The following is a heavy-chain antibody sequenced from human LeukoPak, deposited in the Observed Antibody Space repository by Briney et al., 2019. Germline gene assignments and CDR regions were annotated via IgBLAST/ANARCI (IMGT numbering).Heavy chain of an antibody. V-gene: IGHV3-7*01. J-gene: IGHJ3*02. CDR3: ARDLGAAAAGSIAFDI. CDR1: GFTFSSYW. D-gene: IGHD6-13*01. Sequence: QTGGSLRLSCAASGFTFSSYWMSWVLQAPGKGLEWVANIKQDGSEKYYVDSVKGRFTIFRDNAKNSLYLQMNSLRAEDTAVYYCARDLGAAAAGSIAFDIWGQGTMVTVSS. CDR2: IKQDGSEK.